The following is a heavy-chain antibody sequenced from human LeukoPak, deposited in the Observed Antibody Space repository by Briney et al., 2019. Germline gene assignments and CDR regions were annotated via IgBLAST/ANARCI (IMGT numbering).Heavy chain of an antibody. D-gene: IGHD6-13*01. CDR1: GYTFTSYD. CDR2: MNPNSGNT. CDR3: ARVYGYSSSWYVPDFDY. J-gene: IGHJ4*02. V-gene: IGHV1-8*01. Sequence: ASVKVSCKASGYTFTSYDINWVRQATGQGLEWMGWMNPNSGNTGYAQKFQGRVTMTRNTSISTAYMELSSLRSEDTAVYYCARVYGYSSSWYVPDFDYWGQGTLVTVSS.